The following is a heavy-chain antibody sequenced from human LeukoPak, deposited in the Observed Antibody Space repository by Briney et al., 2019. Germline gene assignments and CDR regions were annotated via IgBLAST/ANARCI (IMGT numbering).Heavy chain of an antibody. CDR3: ARESSAARVRVFYPLHYYYYYMDV. CDR2: ISSSSSYI. J-gene: IGHJ6*03. D-gene: IGHD6-6*01. V-gene: IGHV3-21*01. Sequence: GGSLKLSCAASGFTFSSCSMNWVRQAPGKGLEWVSSISSSSSYIYYADSVKGRFTISRDNAKNSLYLQMNSLRAEDTAVYYCARESSAARVRVFYPLHYYYYYMDVWGKGTTVTVSS. CDR1: GFTFSSCS.